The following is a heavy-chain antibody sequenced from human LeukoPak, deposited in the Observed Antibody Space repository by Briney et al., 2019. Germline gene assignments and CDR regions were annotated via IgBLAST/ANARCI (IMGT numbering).Heavy chain of an antibody. J-gene: IGHJ4*02. V-gene: IGHV4-59*01. Sequence: SETLSLTCTVSGGSTSSYYWSWIRQPPGKGLEWIGYIYYSGSTNYNPSLKSRVTISVDTSKNQFSLKLSSVTAADTAVYYCARGEVAVEYYFDYWGQGTLVTVSS. D-gene: IGHD6-19*01. CDR1: GGSTSSYY. CDR3: ARGEVAVEYYFDY. CDR2: IYYSGST.